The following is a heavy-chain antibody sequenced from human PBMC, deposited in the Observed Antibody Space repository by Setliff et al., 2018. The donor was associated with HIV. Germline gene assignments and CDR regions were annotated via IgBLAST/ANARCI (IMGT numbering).Heavy chain of an antibody. D-gene: IGHD3-10*01. CDR3: AKVFGTSPLVGYFDL. Sequence: PGGSLRLSCEASGFTFSSYAMSWVRQAPGKGLEWVSTISGSGDITFYADSVKGRFTISRDKSKNTVYLQMNSLRAEDTATYYCAKVFGTSPLVGYFDLWGRGTRVTVSS. V-gene: IGHV3-23*01. CDR2: ISGSGDIT. J-gene: IGHJ2*01. CDR1: GFTFSSYA.